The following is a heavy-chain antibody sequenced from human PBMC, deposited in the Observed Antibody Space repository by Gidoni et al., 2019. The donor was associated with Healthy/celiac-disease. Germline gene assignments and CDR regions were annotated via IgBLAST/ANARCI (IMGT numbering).Heavy chain of an antibody. Sequence: QVQLVESGGGVVQPGRSLRLSWAASGFTFSSYGMHWVRQAPGKGLEWVAVISYDGSNKYYADSVKGRFTISRDNSKNTLYLQMNSLRAEDTAVYYCAKDGREYSYGNAFDIWGQGTMVTVSS. J-gene: IGHJ3*02. D-gene: IGHD5-18*01. CDR2: ISYDGSNK. V-gene: IGHV3-30*18. CDR1: GFTFSSYG. CDR3: AKDGREYSYGNAFDI.